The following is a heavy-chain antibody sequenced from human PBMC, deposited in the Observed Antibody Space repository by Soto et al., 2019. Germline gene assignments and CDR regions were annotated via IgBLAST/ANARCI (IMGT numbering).Heavy chain of an antibody. V-gene: IGHV4-34*01. J-gene: IGHJ6*02. CDR2: INHSGGT. D-gene: IGHD6-19*01. CDR1: GGSFSGYY. CDR3: ARDGEAGTGYYYYGMDV. Sequence: SETLSLTCAVYGGSFSGYYWSWIRQPPGRGLEGIGEINHSGGTNYNPSLKSRVTISVDTSKNQFSLKLSSVTAADTAVYYCARDGEAGTGYYYYGMDVWGQGTTVTVSS.